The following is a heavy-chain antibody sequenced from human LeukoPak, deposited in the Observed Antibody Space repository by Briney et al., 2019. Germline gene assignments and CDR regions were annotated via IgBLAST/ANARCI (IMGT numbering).Heavy chain of an antibody. D-gene: IGHD6-13*01. CDR3: ATRLRAAASYDAFDI. CDR1: GGTFSSYA. J-gene: IGHJ3*02. Sequence: SVKVSCKASGGTFSSYAISWVRQAPGQGLEWMGGIIPIFDTANYAQKFQGRVTITADESTSTAYMELSSLRSEDTTVYYCATRLRAAASYDAFDIWGQGTMVTVSS. CDR2: IIPIFDTA. V-gene: IGHV1-69*13.